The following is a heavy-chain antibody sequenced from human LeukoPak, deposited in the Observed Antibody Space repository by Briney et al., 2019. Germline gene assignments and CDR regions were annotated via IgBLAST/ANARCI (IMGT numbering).Heavy chain of an antibody. CDR3: AKQGSSSWYYYYMDV. D-gene: IGHD6-13*01. J-gene: IGHJ6*03. CDR2: MNPNSGNT. Sequence: GASVKVSCKASGYTFTSYDINWVRQPTGQGLEWMGLMNPNSGNTGYAQKFQGRVTMTRNTSISTAYMELSSLRSEDTAVYYCAKQGSSSWYYYYMDVWGKGTTVTVSS. CDR1: GYTFTSYD. V-gene: IGHV1-8*01.